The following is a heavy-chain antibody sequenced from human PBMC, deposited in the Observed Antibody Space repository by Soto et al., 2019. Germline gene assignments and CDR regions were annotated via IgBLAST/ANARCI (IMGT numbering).Heavy chain of an antibody. CDR2: IYASGRT. CDR3: ARHFDVDPSLDQYYFDL. J-gene: IGHJ2*01. CDR1: GVSITPYF. V-gene: IGHV4-4*07. Sequence: QVQLQESGPGLVKPSETLSLTCTVSGVSITPYFWSWIRQPAGKAPEWVGHIYASGRTTYNPSLHSRATMFVSQTQVSLRLTSVPAADTAVYYCARHFDVDPSLDQYYFDLWGRGALVTVSS. D-gene: IGHD3-9*01.